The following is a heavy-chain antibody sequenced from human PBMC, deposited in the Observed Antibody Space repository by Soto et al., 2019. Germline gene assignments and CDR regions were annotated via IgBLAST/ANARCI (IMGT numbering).Heavy chain of an antibody. D-gene: IGHD5-12*01. Sequence: ASVKVSCKASGYTFTSYGISWVRQAPGQGLEWMGWISAYNGNTNYAQKLQGRVTMTTDTSTSTAYMELRSLRSDDTAVYYCXRARDGYNYLGFDYWGQGTLVTVSS. V-gene: IGHV1-18*01. CDR2: ISAYNGNT. J-gene: IGHJ4*02. CDR1: GYTFTSYG. CDR3: XRARDGYNYLGFDY.